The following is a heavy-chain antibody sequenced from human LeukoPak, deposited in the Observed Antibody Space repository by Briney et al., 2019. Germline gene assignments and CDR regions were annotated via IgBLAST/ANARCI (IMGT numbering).Heavy chain of an antibody. CDR3: ATDSGKRAAAGDYYYYGMDV. Sequence: SETLSLTCTVSGGSISSYYWSWIRQPPGKGQEWIGYIYYSGSTNYNPSLKSRVTISVDTSKNQFSLKLSSVTAADTAVYYCATDSGKRAAAGDYYYYGMDVWGQGTTVTVSS. CDR1: GGSISSYY. J-gene: IGHJ6*02. V-gene: IGHV4-59*12. CDR2: IYYSGST. D-gene: IGHD6-13*01.